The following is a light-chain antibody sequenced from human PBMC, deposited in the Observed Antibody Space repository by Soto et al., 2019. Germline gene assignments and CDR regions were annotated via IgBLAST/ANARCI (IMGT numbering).Light chain of an antibody. CDR2: LNSDGSH. J-gene: IGLJ2*01. Sequence: QLVLTQSPSASASLGASVTLTCTLSSGHSNYAIAWHQQQSEKGPRYLMKLNSDGSHSKGDGIPDRFSGSSSGAERYLTISSLQSEDEADYYCQTWGSGIVVFGGGTKLTVL. CDR3: QTWGSGIVV. CDR1: SGHSNYA. V-gene: IGLV4-69*01.